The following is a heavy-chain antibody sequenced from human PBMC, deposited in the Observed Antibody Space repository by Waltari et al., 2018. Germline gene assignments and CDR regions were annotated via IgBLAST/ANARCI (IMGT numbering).Heavy chain of an antibody. J-gene: IGHJ4*02. CDR3: ATGSRGASSSSGIDY. V-gene: IGHV1-69-2*01. CDR2: VDPEDGKT. CDR1: GYTLPDYY. D-gene: IGHD6-6*01. Sequence: EVQLVQSGAEVKKPGAKMKISCKVSGYTLPDYYMHWVQQAPGKGLEWMGLVDPEDGKTRYAEKFQGRVTITADTSTDTAYMELSSLRSEDTAVYYCATGSRGASSSSGIDYWGQGTLVTVSS.